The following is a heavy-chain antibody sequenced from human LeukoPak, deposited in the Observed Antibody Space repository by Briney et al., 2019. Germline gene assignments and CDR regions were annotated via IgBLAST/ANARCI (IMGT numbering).Heavy chain of an antibody. D-gene: IGHD3-10*01. Sequence: ASVKLSCKASGYTFTSYDINWVRQATGQGLGWMGWMNPNSGNTGYAQKFQGRVTMTRNTSISTAYMELSSLRSEDTGVYYCARGPSLDLLPPYYMDVWGKGTTVTVSS. V-gene: IGHV1-8*01. CDR3: ARGPSLDLLPPYYMDV. CDR2: MNPNSGNT. J-gene: IGHJ6*03. CDR1: GYTFTSYD.